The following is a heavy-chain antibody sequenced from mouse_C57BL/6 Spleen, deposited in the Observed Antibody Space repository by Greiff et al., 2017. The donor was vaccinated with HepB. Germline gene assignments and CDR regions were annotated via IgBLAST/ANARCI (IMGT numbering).Heavy chain of an antibody. D-gene: IGHD2-4*01. CDR3: ARKGVWDYDSDY. CDR1: GYAFSSYW. V-gene: IGHV1-80*01. CDR2: IYPGDGDT. J-gene: IGHJ2*01. Sequence: QVQLQQSGAELVKPGASVKISCKASGYAFSSYWMNWVKQRPGKGLEWIGQIYPGDGDTNYNGKFKGKATLTADKSSSTAYMQLSSLTSEDSAVYFCARKGVWDYDSDYWGQGTTLTVSS.